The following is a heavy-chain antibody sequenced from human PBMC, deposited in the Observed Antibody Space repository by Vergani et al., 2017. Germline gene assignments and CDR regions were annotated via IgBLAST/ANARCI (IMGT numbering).Heavy chain of an antibody. J-gene: IGHJ4*02. CDR1: GESIRSGSHY. D-gene: IGHD3-9*01. Sequence: QVKLQESGPGLLKPSQTLSLTCTVSGESIRSGSHYWSWIRQPAGKGPEWIGHIHTGGSTDLNPSFKSRVSISVDTSKSQFSLKLNSVTVADTAVYYCARQYYDILSSYYLFDYWGQGTLVTVSS. CDR2: IHTGGST. V-gene: IGHV4-61*02. CDR3: ARQYYDILSSYYLFDY.